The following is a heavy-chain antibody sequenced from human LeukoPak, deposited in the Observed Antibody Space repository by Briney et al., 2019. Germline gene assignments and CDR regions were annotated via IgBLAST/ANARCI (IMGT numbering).Heavy chain of an antibody. CDR3: ARGKEGKTGTTSDAFDI. Sequence: SETLSLTCAVYGGSFSGYYWNWIRQPPGKGLEWIGEINHSGSTNYNPSLKSRVTISVDTSKNQFSLKLSSVTAADTAVYYCARGKEGKTGTTSDAFDIWGQGTMVTVSS. CDR1: GGSFSGYY. D-gene: IGHD1-7*01. V-gene: IGHV4-34*01. J-gene: IGHJ3*02. CDR2: INHSGST.